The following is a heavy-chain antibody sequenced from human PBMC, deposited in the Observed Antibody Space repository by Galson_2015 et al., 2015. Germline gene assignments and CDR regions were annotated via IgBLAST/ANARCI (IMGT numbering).Heavy chain of an antibody. CDR2: IDLVNGNT. CDR3: ARYGSGGFAY. V-gene: IGHV1-3*01. J-gene: IGHJ4*02. CDR1: GYPFTTYA. D-gene: IGHD3-10*01. Sequence: VSCKASGYPFTTYAIHWVRQAPGQGLEWMGWIDLVNGNTKYPQKFQGRVSFTRDTSASTAYMEVNILTSEDTAVCYCARYGSGGFAYWGQGTLVTVSS.